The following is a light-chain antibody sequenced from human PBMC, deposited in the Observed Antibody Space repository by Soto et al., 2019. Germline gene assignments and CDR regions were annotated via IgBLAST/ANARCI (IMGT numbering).Light chain of an antibody. J-gene: IGLJ1*01. CDR2: GNS. CDR1: SSNIGAHYD. Sequence: QAVVTQPPSVSGAPGQRVTISCTGSSSNIGAHYDVHWYQQLPGTAPKLLIYGNSNRPSGVPDRFSGSKSGTSASLAITGLQAEDEADYYCLSYDNSLSVYVFGTGTKVTVL. CDR3: LSYDNSLSVYV. V-gene: IGLV1-40*01.